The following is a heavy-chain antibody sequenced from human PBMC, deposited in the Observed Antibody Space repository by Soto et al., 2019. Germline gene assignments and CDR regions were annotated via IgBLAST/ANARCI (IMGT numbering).Heavy chain of an antibody. CDR1: VGSISSSSYY. Sequence: SETLSLTCTVSVGSISSSSYYWGCIRQPPGKGLEWIASIDYTGNTFYNPSLTSRVTISVDTSKNQFSLKVTSVTAADTAVYYCARINKGYGTDSWGQGTLVTVSS. V-gene: IGHV4-39*01. D-gene: IGHD5-18*01. J-gene: IGHJ4*02. CDR2: IDYTGNT. CDR3: ARINKGYGTDS.